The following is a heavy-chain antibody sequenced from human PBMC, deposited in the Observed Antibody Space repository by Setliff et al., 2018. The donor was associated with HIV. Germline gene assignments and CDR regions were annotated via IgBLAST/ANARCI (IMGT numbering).Heavy chain of an antibody. J-gene: IGHJ6*02. Sequence: ASVKVSCKASGYTFTGYYVHWVRQAPGQGLEWMGWINPNSGGTIYAQKFQGRVTMTRDTSISTAYMVLIRLRSDDTAVYCCARELDIVVVVAATEYSMAVGSQGTTVTVCS. V-gene: IGHV1-2*02. CDR2: INPNSGGT. CDR1: GYTFTGYY. CDR3: ARELDIVVVVAATEYSMAV. D-gene: IGHD2-15*01.